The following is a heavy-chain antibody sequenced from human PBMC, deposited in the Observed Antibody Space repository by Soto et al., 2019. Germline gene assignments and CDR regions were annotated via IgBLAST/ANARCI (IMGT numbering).Heavy chain of an antibody. Sequence: ASVKVSCKASGYTFTSYDINWVRQATGQGLEWMGWISPNSGNTNYAQKLQGRVTMTTDTSTSTAYMELRSLRSDDTAVYYCAREGGCSSGWLRGYFDYWGQGTLVTVSS. CDR3: AREGGCSSGWLRGYFDY. CDR1: GYTFTSYD. CDR2: ISPNSGNT. J-gene: IGHJ4*02. V-gene: IGHV1-18*01. D-gene: IGHD6-19*01.